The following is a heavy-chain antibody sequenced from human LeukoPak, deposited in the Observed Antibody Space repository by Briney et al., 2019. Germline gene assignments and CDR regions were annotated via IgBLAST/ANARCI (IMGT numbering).Heavy chain of an antibody. J-gene: IGHJ3*02. CDR2: IYTSGST. V-gene: IGHV4-4*07. CDR3: ARDVVGATTDAFDI. Sequence: SETLSLTCTVSGGSTSSNYWSWIRQPAGKGLEWIGRIYTSGSTNYNPSLKSRVTMSVDTSKNQFSPKLSSVNAADTAVYYCARDVVGATTDAFDIWGQGTRVTVSP. D-gene: IGHD1-26*01. CDR1: GGSTSSNY.